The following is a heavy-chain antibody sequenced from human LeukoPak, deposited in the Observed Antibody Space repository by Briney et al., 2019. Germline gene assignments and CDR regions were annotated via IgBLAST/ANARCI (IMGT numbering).Heavy chain of an antibody. Sequence: PGGSLRLSCAASGFTFSNYAMTWVRQAPGKGLEWVSGISGGGGGTYYADSVKGRFTISRDNSKNTLYLQMNSLRAEDTALYYCAKVLDIYSSMWRNYFDSWGQGTLVTVSS. CDR2: ISGGGGGT. CDR3: AKVLDIYSSMWRNYFDS. CDR1: GFTFSNYA. V-gene: IGHV3-23*01. J-gene: IGHJ4*02. D-gene: IGHD6-13*01.